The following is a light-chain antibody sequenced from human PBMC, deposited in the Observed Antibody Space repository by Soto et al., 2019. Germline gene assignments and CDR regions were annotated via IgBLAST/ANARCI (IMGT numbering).Light chain of an antibody. Sequence: EIVLTQSPGTLSLSPGERATLSCRASQSVSSSYLAWYQQKPGQAPRLLIYGASSRATGIPDGFSGSGSVTHFTRTISILEPAALALCYCQQYSSSPPAFGGGTKLEIK. V-gene: IGKV3-20*01. CDR2: GAS. CDR1: QSVSSSY. J-gene: IGKJ4*01. CDR3: QQYSSSPPA.